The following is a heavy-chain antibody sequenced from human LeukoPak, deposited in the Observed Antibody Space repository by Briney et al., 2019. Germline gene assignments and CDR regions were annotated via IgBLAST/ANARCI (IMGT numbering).Heavy chain of an antibody. D-gene: IGHD2/OR15-2a*01. V-gene: IGHV1-3*01. CDR1: GYTFSTYS. J-gene: IGHJ4*02. CDR2: INGDTGNT. Sequence: ASVKVSCKASGYTFSTYSIHRVRQAPAQRLEWMGWINGDTGNTMYSQKFQGRVTFTRDTGASTAYMEVSSLRSEDTALYYCARSSNIPFDYWGQGTLVTVSS. CDR3: ARSSNIPFDY.